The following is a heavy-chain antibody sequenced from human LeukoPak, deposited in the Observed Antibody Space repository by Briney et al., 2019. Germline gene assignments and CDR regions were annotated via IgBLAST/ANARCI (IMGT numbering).Heavy chain of an antibody. J-gene: IGHJ4*02. CDR3: ARDAGGEFDY. D-gene: IGHD3-16*01. CDR2: ISGSGGRT. Sequence: PGGSLRLSCAASGVTFSNNGMSWVRQAPGKGLEWVSVISGSGGRTDYADSVKGRFTISRDNSKNTLYLQMNSLRAEDTAVYYCARDAGGEFDYWGQGTLVTVSS. V-gene: IGHV3-23*01. CDR1: GVTFSNNG.